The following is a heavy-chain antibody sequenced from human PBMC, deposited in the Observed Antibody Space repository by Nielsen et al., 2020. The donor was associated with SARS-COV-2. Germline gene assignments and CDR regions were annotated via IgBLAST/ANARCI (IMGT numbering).Heavy chain of an antibody. D-gene: IGHD2-2*01. V-gene: IGHV4-39*07. Sequence: SETLSLTCTVSGGSISSSSYYWGWIRQPPGKGLEWIGSIYYSGSTYYNPSLKSRVTISVDTSKNQFSLKLSSVTAADTAVYYCARRRYCSSTSCPPGYYYYYGMDVWGQGTTVTVSS. CDR2: IYYSGST. J-gene: IGHJ6*02. CDR1: GGSISSSSYY. CDR3: ARRRYCSSTSCPPGYYYYYGMDV.